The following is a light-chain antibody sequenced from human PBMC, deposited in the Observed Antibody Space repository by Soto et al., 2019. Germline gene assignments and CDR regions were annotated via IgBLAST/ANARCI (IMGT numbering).Light chain of an antibody. J-gene: IGKJ1*01. Sequence: LQITQSHYPLSASVGDRVTLTCRASQNINRRLAWYPRKPGKATNVLIYDASSVESVVPARFSGGGSGTEFTLTICSLQPDDFSTFYCQQYNNYPWTFGQGTKVDI. CDR1: QNINRR. V-gene: IGKV1-5*01. CDR2: DAS. CDR3: QQYNNYPWT.